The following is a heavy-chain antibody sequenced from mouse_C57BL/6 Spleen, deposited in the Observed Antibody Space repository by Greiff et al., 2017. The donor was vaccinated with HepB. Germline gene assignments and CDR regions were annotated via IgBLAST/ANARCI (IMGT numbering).Heavy chain of an antibody. CDR1: GFTFSSYG. CDR2: ISSGGSYT. CDR3: ARQTLTGIFDY. D-gene: IGHD4-1*01. Sequence: EVHLVESGGDLVKPGGSLKLSCAASGFTFSSYGMSWVRQTPDKRLEWVATISSGGSYTYYPDSVKGRFTISRDNAKNTLYLQMSSLKSEDTAMYYCARQTLTGIFDYWGQGTTLTVSS. V-gene: IGHV5-6*01. J-gene: IGHJ2*01.